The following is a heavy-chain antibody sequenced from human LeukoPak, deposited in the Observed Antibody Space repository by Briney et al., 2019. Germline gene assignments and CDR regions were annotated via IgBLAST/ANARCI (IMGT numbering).Heavy chain of an antibody. J-gene: IGHJ4*02. D-gene: IGHD3-16*01. CDR2: IKQDGSEK. CDR3: RRDKVIALGGSDY. Sequence: PGGSLRLSCVASGSTFSDYWRAWVRQAPGKGLEWVANIKQDGSEKYHVDSVEGRFSISRDNAKNSLHLQMNSLRVDDTAVYFCRRDKVIALGGSDYWGQGTLVTVSS. V-gene: IGHV3-7*01. CDR1: GSTFSDYW.